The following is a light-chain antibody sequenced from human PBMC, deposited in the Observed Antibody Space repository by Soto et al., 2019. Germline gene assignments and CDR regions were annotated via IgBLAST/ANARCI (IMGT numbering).Light chain of an antibody. Sequence: QSALTQSASVSGSPGQSITISCTGTSSDVGNYNYVSWYQQHPGEVPKRIIFNVNNRPSGVSNRFSGSMSGNTASLTISGLQADDQADYYCSSCTGSTTYVFGTGTKLTVL. CDR2: NVN. V-gene: IGLV2-14*01. CDR3: SSCTGSTTYV. CDR1: SSDVGNYNY. J-gene: IGLJ1*01.